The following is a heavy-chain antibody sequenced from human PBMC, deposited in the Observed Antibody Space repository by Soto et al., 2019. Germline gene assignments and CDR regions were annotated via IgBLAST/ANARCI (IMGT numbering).Heavy chain of an antibody. CDR1: GFTFSSYA. CDR2: ISGSGDST. Sequence: EVQLLESGGGLVQPGGSLRLSCAASGFTFSSYAMSWVRQAPGKGLEWVSVISGSGDSTYYADSGRGRFTISRDNSKNTLYLKMNSLRAEDTAVYYCAKDRDGAAAGPTKFCGMDVWGQGTTVTVSS. D-gene: IGHD6-13*01. J-gene: IGHJ6*02. V-gene: IGHV3-23*01. CDR3: AKDRDGAAAGPTKFCGMDV.